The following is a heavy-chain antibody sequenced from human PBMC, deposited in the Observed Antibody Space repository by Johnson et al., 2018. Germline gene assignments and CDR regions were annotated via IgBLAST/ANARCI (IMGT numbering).Heavy chain of an antibody. CDR2: ISDSSTYI. V-gene: IGHV3-48*02. D-gene: IGHD3-3*01. J-gene: IGHJ6*02. CDR1: GFTFSTYN. CDR3: ARDGSIFGVVTINYYYAMDV. Sequence: VQLVESGGGLAQPGGSLRLSCKASGFTFSTYNMDWVRQAPGKGLEWVAYISDSSTYIYYADSVKGRFTISRDNAKNSMYLQMSSLRDEDTAVYYCARDGSIFGVVTINYYYAMDVWGQGTTVTVSS.